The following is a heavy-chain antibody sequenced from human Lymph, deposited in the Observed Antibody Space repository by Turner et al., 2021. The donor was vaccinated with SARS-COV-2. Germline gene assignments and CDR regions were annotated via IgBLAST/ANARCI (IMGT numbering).Heavy chain of an antibody. CDR1: GFIFSTYS. CDR3: ARVIPTTADDFDY. D-gene: IGHD4-17*01. CDR2: ISSSCSDI. Sequence: EVQLVESGGGLLTPGGSLSLSCTASGFIFSTYSMNWVRQAAGKGLEWISSISSSCSDIDYADSVKGRFTISRDDAKNTLCLQVYSLGAEDTAVYYCARVIPTTADDFDYWGQGTLVTVSS. J-gene: IGHJ4*02. V-gene: IGHV3-21*01.